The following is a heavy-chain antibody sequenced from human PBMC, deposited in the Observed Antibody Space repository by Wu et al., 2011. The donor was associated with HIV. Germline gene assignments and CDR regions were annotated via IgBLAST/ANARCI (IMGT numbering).Heavy chain of an antibody. V-gene: IGHV1-69*15. Sequence: QVQLVQSGAEVKKPGSSVKVSCKASGGTFNSYGISWVRQAPGQGLEWMGMIIPIFGTAKYAQKFQGRVTITADDSTSTAYMELSSLRSEDTAVYYCARVGISSSDYYYMDVWGKGTTVTVAS. CDR1: GGTFNSYG. CDR3: ARVGISSSDYYYMDV. J-gene: IGHJ6*03. D-gene: IGHD1-14*01. CDR2: IIPIFGTA.